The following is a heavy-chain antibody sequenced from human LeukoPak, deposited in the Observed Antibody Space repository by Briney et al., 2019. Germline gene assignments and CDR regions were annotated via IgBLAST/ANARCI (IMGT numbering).Heavy chain of an antibody. Sequence: ASVKVSCKASGYTFTSYDINWVRQATGQGLEWMGRIIPILGIANYAQKFQGRVTITADESTSTAYMELSSLRSEDTAVYYCAREGREIAGAGSDYWGQGTLVTVSS. V-gene: IGHV1-69*04. CDR3: AREGREIAGAGSDY. J-gene: IGHJ4*02. CDR1: GYTFTSYD. CDR2: IIPILGIA. D-gene: IGHD6-19*01.